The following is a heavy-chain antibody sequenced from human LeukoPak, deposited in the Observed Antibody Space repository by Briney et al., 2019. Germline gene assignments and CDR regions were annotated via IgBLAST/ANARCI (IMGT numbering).Heavy chain of an antibody. CDR3: ASTSPKYYYESSGYSSLFDN. D-gene: IGHD3-22*01. V-gene: IGHV4-39*07. Sequence: SETLSLTCTVSGGSISSSSYYWGWIRQPPGKGLEWIGTIYYSGNTYYNPSLKSRLTISVDTSKNQFSLKLRSVTAADTALYYCASTSPKYYYESSGYSSLFDNWGQGTLVTVSS. CDR1: GGSISSSSYY. J-gene: IGHJ4*02. CDR2: IYYSGNT.